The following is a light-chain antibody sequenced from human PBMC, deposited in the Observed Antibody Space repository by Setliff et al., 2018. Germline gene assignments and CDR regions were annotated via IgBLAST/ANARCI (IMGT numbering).Light chain of an antibody. CDR2: DAS. CDR3: QQRSNWIT. J-gene: IGKJ5*01. CDR1: QPLRTS. V-gene: IGKV3-11*01. Sequence: ETVLTQSPATLSLSPGDRATLSCRASQPLRTSLAWYQQKPGQAPRLVIYDASHRATGIPARFSGSGFGTDFTLTISSLEPEDFAVYYCQQRSNWITFGQGTRLEIK.